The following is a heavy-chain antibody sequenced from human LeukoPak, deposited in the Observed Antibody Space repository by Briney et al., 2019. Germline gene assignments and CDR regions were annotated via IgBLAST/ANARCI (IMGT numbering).Heavy chain of an antibody. V-gene: IGHV3-48*01. Sequence: GGSLRLSCAASGFTFSSYEMNWVRQAPGKGLEWVSYISSSSSTIYYADSVKGRFTISRDNAKNSLYLQMNSLRAEDTAVYYCASVVVAATVDYWGQGTLVTVSS. J-gene: IGHJ4*02. CDR3: ASVVVAATVDY. CDR1: GFTFSSYE. CDR2: ISSSSSTI. D-gene: IGHD2-15*01.